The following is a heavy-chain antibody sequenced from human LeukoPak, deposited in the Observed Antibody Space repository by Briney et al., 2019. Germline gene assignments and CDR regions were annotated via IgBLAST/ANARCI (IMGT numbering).Heavy chain of an antibody. Sequence: ASVKVSCKASGYTFTSYDINWLRQATGQRLEWIGWMNPNSGNTGYAQKFQGRVTMTRNTSISTAYMELSSLRSEDTAVYYCARGVRYDFWSGYYGDYYYYMDGWGKGTTVTVSS. CDR1: GYTFTSYD. CDR2: MNPNSGNT. CDR3: ARGVRYDFWSGYYGDYYYYMDG. V-gene: IGHV1-8*01. D-gene: IGHD3-3*01. J-gene: IGHJ6*03.